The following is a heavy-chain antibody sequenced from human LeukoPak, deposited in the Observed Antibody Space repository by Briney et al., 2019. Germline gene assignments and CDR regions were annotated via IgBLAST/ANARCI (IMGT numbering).Heavy chain of an antibody. CDR1: GYSFTSYW. J-gene: IGHJ4*02. D-gene: IGHD1-26*01. CDR3: ARRVRVVGATDYFDY. V-gene: IGHV5-51*01. CDR2: IYPDDSDT. Sequence: PGESLKISCKGSGYSFTSYWIGWVRQMPGKGLEWMGIIYPDDSDTRYSPSFQGQVTMSAGKSISTAYLQWSSLRASDTAIYYCARRVRVVGATDYFDYWGQGTLVTVSS.